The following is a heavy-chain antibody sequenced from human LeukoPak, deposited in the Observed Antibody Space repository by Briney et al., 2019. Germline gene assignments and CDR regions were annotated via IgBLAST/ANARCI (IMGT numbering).Heavy chain of an antibody. CDR3: ARDTGIQLWLLDYYYYMTS. CDR1: GFTFSSYS. V-gene: IGHV3-21*01. CDR2: ISSSSSYI. D-gene: IGHD5-18*01. J-gene: IGHJ6*03. Sequence: GGSLRLSCAASGFTFSSYSMNWVRQAPGKGLEWVSSISSSSSYIYYADSVKGRFTISRDNAKNSLYLQMNSLRAEDTAVYYCARDTGIQLWLLDYYYYMTSGAKGPRSPSP.